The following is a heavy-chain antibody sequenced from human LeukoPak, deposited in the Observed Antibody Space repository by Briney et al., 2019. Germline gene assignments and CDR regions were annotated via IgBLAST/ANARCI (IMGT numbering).Heavy chain of an antibody. CDR1: GFAFSDSW. Sequence: GGSLRLSCAASGFAFSDSWMTWIRQAPGKGLEWVAFIKGDGSAKKYVDSVKGRFTISRDNAKNSLFLQMNSLRAEDTAVYYCAKDPGYDFWSGYTFDYWGQGTLVTVSS. D-gene: IGHD3-3*01. CDR3: AKDPGYDFWSGYTFDY. CDR2: IKGDGSAK. J-gene: IGHJ4*02. V-gene: IGHV3-7*01.